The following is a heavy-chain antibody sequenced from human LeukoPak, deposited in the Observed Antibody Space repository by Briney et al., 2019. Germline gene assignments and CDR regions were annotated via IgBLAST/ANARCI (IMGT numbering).Heavy chain of an antibody. D-gene: IGHD5/OR15-5a*01. CDR2: IIPILGIA. Sequence: SVKVSCKASGGTFSSYAISWVRQAPGQGLEWMGRIIPILGIANYAQKFQGRVTITADKSTSTAHMELSSLRSEDTAVYYCARDIGVSNFDYWGQGTLVTVSS. J-gene: IGHJ4*02. CDR1: GGTFSSYA. CDR3: ARDIGVSNFDY. V-gene: IGHV1-69*04.